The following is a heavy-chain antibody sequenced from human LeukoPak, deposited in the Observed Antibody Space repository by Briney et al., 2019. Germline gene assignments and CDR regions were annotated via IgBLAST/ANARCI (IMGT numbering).Heavy chain of an antibody. V-gene: IGHV3-11*04. CDR2: ISSSGSTI. Sequence: GRSLRLSCAASGFTFSVYYMSWIRQAPGKGLEWVSYISSSGSTIYYADSVKGRFTISRDNAKNSLYLQMNSLRAEDTAVYYCARDRSFYDILTGYHSTYYFDYWGQGTLVTVSS. D-gene: IGHD3-9*01. J-gene: IGHJ4*02. CDR1: GFTFSVYY. CDR3: ARDRSFYDILTGYHSTYYFDY.